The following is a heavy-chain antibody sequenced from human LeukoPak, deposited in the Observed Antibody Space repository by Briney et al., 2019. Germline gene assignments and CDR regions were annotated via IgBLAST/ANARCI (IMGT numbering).Heavy chain of an antibody. D-gene: IGHD6-13*01. Sequence: ASVKVSCKASGGTFSSYAISWVRQAPGLGLEWMGGILPIFGTANYAQKFQGRVTITADESTSTAYMELSSLRSEDTAVYYCARASAAAGNSLNWFDPWGQGTLVTVSS. CDR3: ARASAAAGNSLNWFDP. V-gene: IGHV1-69*13. J-gene: IGHJ5*02. CDR1: GGTFSSYA. CDR2: ILPIFGTA.